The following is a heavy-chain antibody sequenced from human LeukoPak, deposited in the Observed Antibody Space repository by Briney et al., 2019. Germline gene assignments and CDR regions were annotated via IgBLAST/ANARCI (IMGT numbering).Heavy chain of an antibody. J-gene: IGHJ5*02. CDR3: VSGYGSGSYHL. Sequence: ASETLSLTCGVSGGPISKYYLSWIRQAAGKGLEWIGRIFTSGSATSSSSLKSRVTMSVDTSKNQFSLNLSSVTAADTALYYCVSGYGSGSYHLWGQGILVTVSS. CDR1: GGPISKYY. CDR2: IFTSGSA. D-gene: IGHD3-10*01. V-gene: IGHV4-4*07.